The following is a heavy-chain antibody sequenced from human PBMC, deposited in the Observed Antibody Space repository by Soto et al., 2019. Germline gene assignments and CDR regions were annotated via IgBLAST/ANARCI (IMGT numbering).Heavy chain of an antibody. V-gene: IGHV3-11*06. CDR1: EFTFSSYY. CDR3: AKAYHDFWSVPEGHDAFDI. CDR2: ISSDSSYI. J-gene: IGHJ3*02. D-gene: IGHD3-3*01. Sequence: QVQLVESGGGLVKPGGSLRLSCAASEFTFSSYYMSWIRQAPGKGLECVSYISSDSSYINYADSVKGRFTISRDNAKNSLYLQMNSLRAEDTAVYYCAKAYHDFWSVPEGHDAFDIWGQGTMVTVSS.